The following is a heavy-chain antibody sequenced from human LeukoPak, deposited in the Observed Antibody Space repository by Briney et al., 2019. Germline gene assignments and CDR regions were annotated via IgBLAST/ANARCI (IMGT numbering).Heavy chain of an antibody. J-gene: IGHJ4*02. D-gene: IGHD4-17*01. CDR3: ASSPADYGELVGYFDY. V-gene: IGHV1-69*05. Sequence: ASVKVSCKASGGTFSSYAISWVRQAPGQGLEWMGGIIPIFGTANYAQKFQGRVTITTDESTSTAYMELSSLRSEDTAVYYCASSPADYGELVGYFDYWGQGTLVTVSS. CDR2: IIPIFGTA. CDR1: GGTFSSYA.